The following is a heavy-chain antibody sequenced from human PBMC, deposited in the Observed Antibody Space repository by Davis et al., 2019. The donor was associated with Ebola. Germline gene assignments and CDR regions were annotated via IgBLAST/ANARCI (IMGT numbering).Heavy chain of an antibody. CDR3: AKDGYYDFWSGYYDYYFDY. CDR2: ISGSGGST. D-gene: IGHD3-3*01. J-gene: IGHJ4*02. CDR1: GFTFSSYA. V-gene: IGHV3-23*01. Sequence: GESLKISCAASGFTFSSYAMSWVRQAPGKGLEWVSAISGSGGSTYYADSVKGRFTISRDNSKNTLYLQMNSLRAEDTAVYYCAKDGYYDFWSGYYDYYFDYWGQGTLVTVSS.